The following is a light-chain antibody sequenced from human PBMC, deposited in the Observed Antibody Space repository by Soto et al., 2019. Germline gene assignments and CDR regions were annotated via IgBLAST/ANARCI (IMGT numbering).Light chain of an antibody. CDR1: IDDVTAYYR. CDR3: SVYTRCSTYV. CDR2: DVS. J-gene: IGLJ1*01. V-gene: IGLV2-18*01. Sequence: QSALTQPPSVSGSPGQSVTISCSGTIDDVTAYYRVSWYQQTPGTAPKLMIYDVSNRPSGVPDRFSGSRSGNTASLTISGLQAEDEGDYYCSVYTRCSTYVFGTGTKLTVL.